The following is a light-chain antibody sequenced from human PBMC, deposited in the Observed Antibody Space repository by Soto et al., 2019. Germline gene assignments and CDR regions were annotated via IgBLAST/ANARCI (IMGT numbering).Light chain of an antibody. CDR1: QSVSRW. V-gene: IGKV1-5*03. CDR3: QHYDTFPLT. J-gene: IGKJ4*01. Sequence: DIQMTQSPSTLSSSVGDRVTITCRASQSVSRWFAWYQKRQGKAPNRLIYKASSFETGVPSRISGSGSGTEFTLTISSLQPDDFATYYCQHYDTFPLTFGGGTKVEIK. CDR2: KAS.